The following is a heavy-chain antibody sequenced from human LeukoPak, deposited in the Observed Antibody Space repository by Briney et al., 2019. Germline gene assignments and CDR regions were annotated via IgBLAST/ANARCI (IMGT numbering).Heavy chain of an antibody. CDR3: ARDSGSAAFDI. D-gene: IGHD3-10*01. Sequence: GGSLRLSCAASGFTFSSYSMNWVRQAPGKGLEWVSSISSSSSYVYYADSVKGRFTISRDNAKNSLYLQMNSLRAEDTAVYYCARDSGSAAFDIWGQGTMVTVSS. J-gene: IGHJ3*02. CDR2: ISSSSSYV. V-gene: IGHV3-21*01. CDR1: GFTFSSYS.